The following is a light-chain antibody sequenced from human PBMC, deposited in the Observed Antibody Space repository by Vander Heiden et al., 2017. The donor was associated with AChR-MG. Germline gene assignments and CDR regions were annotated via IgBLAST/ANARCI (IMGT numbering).Light chain of an antibody. Sequence: QFVLTLTPSVSGAPGQRVTISRTGSNSNIGAEYDVHWYQQFPGTAPKLLIFDDSNRPSGVPDRFSGSRSGTSASLAITGLQAEDEADYFCQSYDTSLSGYVFGGGTKVTVL. CDR1: NSNIGAEYD. V-gene: IGLV1-40*01. J-gene: IGLJ1*01. CDR3: QSYDTSLSGYV. CDR2: DDS.